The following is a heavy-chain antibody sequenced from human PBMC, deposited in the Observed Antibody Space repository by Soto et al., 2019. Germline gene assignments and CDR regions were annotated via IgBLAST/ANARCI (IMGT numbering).Heavy chain of an antibody. V-gene: IGHV2-5*02. D-gene: IGHD5-18*01. CDR1: GFSLTTRGVG. J-gene: IGHJ4*02. CDR2: IYWDDDE. CDR3: AHRPRGYSYHFDY. Sequence: QITLKESGPTLVKPTQTLTLTCTFSGFSLTTRGVGVGWIRQPPGKALEWLALIYWDDDEGYSPSLKSRLTTTXDXXKHQVVLTMINMDPVDTPTYYCAHRPRGYSYHFDYWGQGTLVTASS.